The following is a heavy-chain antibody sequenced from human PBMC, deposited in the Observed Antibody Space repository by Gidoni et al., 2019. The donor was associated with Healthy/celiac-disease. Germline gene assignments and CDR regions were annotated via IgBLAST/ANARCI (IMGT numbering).Heavy chain of an antibody. J-gene: IGHJ6*02. CDR2: IYYSGST. Sequence: QVQLQESGPGLVKPSETLSLTCTVPGGSISSYYWSWIRQPPGKGLEWIGYIYYSGSTNYNPSLKSRVTISVDTSKNQFSLKLSSVTAADTAVYYCARGRRSYYYGMDVWGQGTTVTVSS. CDR1: GGSISSYY. V-gene: IGHV4-59*01. CDR3: ARGRRSYYYGMDV.